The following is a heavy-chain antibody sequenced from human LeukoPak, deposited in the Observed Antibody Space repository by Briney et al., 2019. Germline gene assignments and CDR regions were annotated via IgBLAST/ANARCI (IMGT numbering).Heavy chain of an antibody. J-gene: IGHJ4*02. CDR3: ASQIAGFDY. Sequence: SETLSLTCTVSGGSISSGDYYWSWIRQPPGKGLEWIGYIYYSGSTNYNPSLKSRVTISVDTSKNQFSLKLSSVTAADTTVYYCASQIAGFDYWGQGTLVTVSS. CDR1: GGSISSGDYY. V-gene: IGHV4-61*08. CDR2: IYYSGST. D-gene: IGHD6-13*01.